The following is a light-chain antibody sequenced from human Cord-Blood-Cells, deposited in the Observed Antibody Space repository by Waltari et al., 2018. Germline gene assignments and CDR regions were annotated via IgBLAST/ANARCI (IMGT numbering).Light chain of an antibody. J-gene: IGLJ2*01. CDR1: SSDVGGYNY. V-gene: IGLV2-11*01. CDR2: DVS. CDR3: CSYAGSYTFV. Sequence: QSALTQTRPVSGSPGQSVTISCTGTSSDVGGYNYVSWYQQHPGKAPNLMIYDVSKRPSGVPDRFSGSKSGNTASLTISGLQAEDEADYYCCSYAGSYTFVFGGGTKLTVL.